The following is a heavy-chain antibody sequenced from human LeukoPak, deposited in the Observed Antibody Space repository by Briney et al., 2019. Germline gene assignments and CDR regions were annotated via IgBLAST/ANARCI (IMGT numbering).Heavy chain of an antibody. CDR3: ARGALKYCSGGSCYSGGY. J-gene: IGHJ4*02. D-gene: IGHD2-15*01. CDR2: ISSSSSYV. CDR1: GFTFSSYS. Sequence: GGSLRLSCAASGFTFSSYSMNWVRQAPGKGLEWVSSISSSSSYVYYADSVKGRFTISRDNAKNSLYLQMNSLRAEDTAVYYCARGALKYCSGGSCYSGGYWGQGTLVTVSS. V-gene: IGHV3-21*01.